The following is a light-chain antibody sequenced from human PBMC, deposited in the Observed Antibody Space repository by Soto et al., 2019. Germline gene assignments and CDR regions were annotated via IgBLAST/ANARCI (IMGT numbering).Light chain of an antibody. J-gene: IGKJ2*01. V-gene: IGKV3-11*01. CDR3: QHRSNWPAT. Sequence: EIVLTQSPATLSLSPWERATLSCRASQGVNNYLAWYQQEPGQAPRLLIYEGSKRATGIPARFSGSGSGTDFTLTISSLEPEDFAVYYCQHRSNWPATFGQGTKVEI. CDR1: QGVNNY. CDR2: EGS.